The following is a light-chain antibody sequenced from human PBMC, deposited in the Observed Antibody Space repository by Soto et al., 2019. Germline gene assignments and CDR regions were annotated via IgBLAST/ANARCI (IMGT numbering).Light chain of an antibody. CDR2: GAS. Sequence: EIVLTQSPGTLSLSPGERATLSCRASQSVSSSYLAWYQQKPGQAPRLLIYGASSRATGIPDRFSGSGSGTDFTLTISRLEPEDFAVYYCQQYGSSPGTFXQGTKLDIK. CDR1: QSVSSSY. CDR3: QQYGSSPGT. J-gene: IGKJ1*01. V-gene: IGKV3-20*01.